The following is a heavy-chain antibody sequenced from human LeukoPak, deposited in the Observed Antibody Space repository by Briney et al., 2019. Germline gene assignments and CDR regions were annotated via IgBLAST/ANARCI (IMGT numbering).Heavy chain of an antibody. Sequence: KRSETLSLTCTVSGGSISSSSYYGGWVRQPRGEGLEWIGSMYYSGSTYYNPSVQSRVTISVDTSNNQFSLKLSSVTAADTAVYYSARQVATYYMDVEGKATTATIS. V-gene: IGHV4-39*01. D-gene: IGHD5-12*01. CDR1: GGSISSSSYY. CDR3: ARQVATYYMDV. CDR2: MYYSGST. J-gene: IGHJ6*03.